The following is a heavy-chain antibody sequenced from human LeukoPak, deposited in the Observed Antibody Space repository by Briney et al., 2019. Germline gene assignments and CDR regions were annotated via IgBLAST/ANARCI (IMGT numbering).Heavy chain of an antibody. V-gene: IGHV1-69*05. CDR3: AWTLYSGSFHWFDP. J-gene: IGHJ5*02. D-gene: IGHD1-26*01. CDR1: RVTLSSDT. CDR2: IVPIFGTP. Sequence: SLNPSCKPSRVTLSSDTISCVCQTPGQRLESMLAIVPIFGTPNFTQNFQVRVTITTAESTSTSYMDLSLLTPEDTPWYYCAWTLYSGSFHWFDPWGQGTLVTVSS.